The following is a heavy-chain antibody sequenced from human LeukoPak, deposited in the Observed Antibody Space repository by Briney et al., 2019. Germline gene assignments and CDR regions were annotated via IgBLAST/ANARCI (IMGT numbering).Heavy chain of an antibody. CDR2: INHSGYT. J-gene: IGHJ4*02. D-gene: IGHD4-17*01. Sequence: SETLSLTCAVSGVSFNDYYWSWVRQTPGKGLEWIGEINHSGYTNDSPSLKSRVTLSIDTSRKQFSLNLRSVTVADMGIYYCARMTTGHDYWGQGTLVTVSS. V-gene: IGHV4-34*01. CDR3: ARMTTGHDY. CDR1: GVSFNDYY.